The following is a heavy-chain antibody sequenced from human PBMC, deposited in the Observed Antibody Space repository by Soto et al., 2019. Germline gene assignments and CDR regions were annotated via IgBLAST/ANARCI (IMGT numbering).Heavy chain of an antibody. D-gene: IGHD3-9*01. CDR1: GYNFANYW. Sequence: GESLKISCKGSGYNFANYWIGWVRQMPGKGLEWMGIIYPGNSDTRYSPSFQGQVTISADTSISTAYLEWSSLKAFYIAIYYCARHVYYDVLKKNYWGQGTLVTVSS. CDR3: ARHVYYDVLKKNY. CDR2: IYPGNSDT. J-gene: IGHJ4*02. V-gene: IGHV5-51*01.